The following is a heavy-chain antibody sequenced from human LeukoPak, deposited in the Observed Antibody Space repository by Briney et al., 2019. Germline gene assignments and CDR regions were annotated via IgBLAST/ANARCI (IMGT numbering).Heavy chain of an antibody. CDR3: ARASSKQLAGYLPDGFDI. CDR2: ISSSGTYV. D-gene: IGHD3-9*01. Sequence: GGSLRLSCAASGFTFSSYSMNWVRQAPGKGLEWGSSISSSGTYVYYADSVKGRFTISRDNAKNSLSLQMTSLRADDAAVYYCARASSKQLAGYLPDGFDIWGQGTMVTVSS. V-gene: IGHV3-21*01. CDR1: GFTFSSYS. J-gene: IGHJ3*02.